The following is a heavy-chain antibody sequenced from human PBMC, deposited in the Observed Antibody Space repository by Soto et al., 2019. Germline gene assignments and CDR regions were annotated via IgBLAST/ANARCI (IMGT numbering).Heavy chain of an antibody. D-gene: IGHD2-21*02. Sequence: SEALSLTSNVTGDSISSRIYYWGWIRQPPGKGLEWIGSIYYIGSTYNNPSLRSRVSMSIDTSKDQFSLKLKSVTAADTALYFCARQRTSVVTQAYFDVWGQESLVAVYS. CDR2: IYYIGST. V-gene: IGHV4-39*01. CDR3: ARQRTSVVTQAYFDV. CDR1: GDSISSRIYY. J-gene: IGHJ4*02.